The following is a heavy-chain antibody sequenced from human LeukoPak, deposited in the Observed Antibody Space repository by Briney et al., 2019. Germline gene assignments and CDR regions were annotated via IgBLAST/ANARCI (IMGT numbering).Heavy chain of an antibody. Sequence: GRSLRLSCAASGFTFSSYGMHWVRQAPGKGLQWVSIIYSDYSTYYADSVKGRFTISRDNSQNTLYLQMNSLRAEDTAVYYCARDSGEILTGYFGYWGQGTLVTVSS. CDR2: IYSDYST. J-gene: IGHJ4*02. V-gene: IGHV3-53*01. CDR1: GFTFSSYG. CDR3: ARDSGEILTGYFGY. D-gene: IGHD3-9*01.